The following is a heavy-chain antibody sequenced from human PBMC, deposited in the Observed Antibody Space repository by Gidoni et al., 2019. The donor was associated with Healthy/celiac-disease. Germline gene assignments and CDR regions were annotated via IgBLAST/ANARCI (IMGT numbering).Heavy chain of an antibody. CDR3: ARVKYYYDSSGYLTYWYFDL. V-gene: IGHV1-2*02. CDR1: GYTFTGSY. Sequence: QVQLVQSGAEVKKPGASVKVSCKASGYTFTGSYMHWVRQAPGQGLEWMGWINPNSGGTNYAQKFQGRVTMTRDTSISTAYMELSRLRSDDTAVYYCARVKYYYDSSGYLTYWYFDLWGRGTLVTVSS. CDR2: INPNSGGT. D-gene: IGHD3-22*01. J-gene: IGHJ2*01.